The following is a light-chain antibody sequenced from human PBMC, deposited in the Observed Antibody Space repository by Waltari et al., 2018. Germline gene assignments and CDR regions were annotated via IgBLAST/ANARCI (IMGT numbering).Light chain of an antibody. V-gene: IGKV3-20*01. CDR1: QRISNIY. J-gene: IGKJ2*01. CDR2: GAS. CDR3: QQYYSYPPYT. Sequence: EIVLTQSPGTLSLSPGERATLSCRANQRISNIYLAWYQQKSGQAPGLLIYGASYRATGIPDRFSGSGSGTDFTLTIDRVEPEDVAVYYCQQYYSYPPYTFGQGTKLEIK.